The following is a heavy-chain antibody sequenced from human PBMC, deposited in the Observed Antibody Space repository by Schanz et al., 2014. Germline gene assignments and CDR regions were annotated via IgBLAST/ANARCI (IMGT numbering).Heavy chain of an antibody. J-gene: IGHJ4*02. Sequence: EVQLLESGGGLVQPGGSLRLSCVASGFTFFGSFAMSWLRQAPGKGLEWVSGMSGSGSTADYADSVKGRFTISRDNSRKTLYLQMNSLRADDTAVYYCAKHVRSLTGNDYWGQGTLXTVSS. CDR1: GFTFFGSFA. V-gene: IGHV3-23*01. CDR2: MSGSGSTA. CDR3: AKHVRSLTGNDY. D-gene: IGHD3-9*01.